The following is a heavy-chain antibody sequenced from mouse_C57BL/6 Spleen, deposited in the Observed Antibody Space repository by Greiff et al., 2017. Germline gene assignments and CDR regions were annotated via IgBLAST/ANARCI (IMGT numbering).Heavy chain of an antibody. CDR2: IYPGSGNT. J-gene: IGHJ1*03. D-gene: IGHD1-1*01. Sequence: QVQLKESGPELVKPGASVKISCKASGYTFTDYYINWVKQRPGQGLAWIGWIYPGSGNTKYNEKFKGKATLTVDTSSSTAYMQLSSLTSEDSAVYFCARRENYYEYFDVWGTGTTVTVSS. V-gene: IGHV1-84*01. CDR3: ARRENYYEYFDV. CDR1: GYTFTDYY.